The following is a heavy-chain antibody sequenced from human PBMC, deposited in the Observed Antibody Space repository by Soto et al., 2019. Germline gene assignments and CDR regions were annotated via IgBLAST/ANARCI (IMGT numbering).Heavy chain of an antibody. CDR3: ARATGYSGSL. V-gene: IGHV4-61*01. J-gene: IGHJ4*02. D-gene: IGHD1-26*01. CDR1: GGSGGSASYY. Sequence: PSETLSLTCTFSGGSGGSASYYGSCIRQPPGQGLEWIGYIYYNGNTNYNPSLNGRLTMSMDTSKNQFSLKSISVTAADTAMYYSARATGYSGSLWGQGILVTVSS. CDR2: IYYNGNT.